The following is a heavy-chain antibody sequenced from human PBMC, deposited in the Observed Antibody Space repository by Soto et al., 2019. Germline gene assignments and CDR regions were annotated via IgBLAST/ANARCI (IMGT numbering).Heavy chain of an antibody. J-gene: IGHJ5*02. D-gene: IGHD1-26*01. CDR1: GYTFTGHY. V-gene: IGHV1-2*02. CDR2: MNSNSGDT. Sequence: ASVKVSCKASGYTFTGHYLHWVRQAPGQGREWMGWMNSNSGDTGYAQNFQGRVTMTRDTSISTAYMELSRLRSDDTAVYYCAREALVGKTYDLWGQGAQVTVSS. CDR3: AREALVGKTYDL.